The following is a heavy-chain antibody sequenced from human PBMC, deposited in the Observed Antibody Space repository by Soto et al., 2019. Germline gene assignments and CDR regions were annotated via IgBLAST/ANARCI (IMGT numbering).Heavy chain of an antibody. J-gene: IGHJ4*02. CDR1: GFTSGSYG. CDR2: ISYDGSNK. Sequence: QVQLVESGGGVVQPGRSLRLSCAASGFTSGSYGMHWVRQPPGKGLEWVAVISYDGSNKYYADSVKGRFTISRDNSKNTLYLQMNSLRAEDTAVYYCAKRTILGDYWGQGTLVTVSS. V-gene: IGHV3-30*18. CDR3: AKRTILGDY. D-gene: IGHD3-3*01.